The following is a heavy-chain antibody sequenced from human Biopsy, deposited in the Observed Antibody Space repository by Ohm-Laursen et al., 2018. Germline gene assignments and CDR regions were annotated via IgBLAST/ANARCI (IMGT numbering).Heavy chain of an antibody. Sequence: ASVKVSCKVSGYTLNELSMHWVRQVPGKGLEWMGGFAPENGKTVYAQNFQARVSLTEDTSTDTAYMELRSLRSEDTAVYYCAADINVWNVNYWGQGTQVTVS. D-gene: IGHD1-1*01. V-gene: IGHV1-24*01. CDR2: FAPENGKT. CDR1: GYTLNELS. CDR3: AADINVWNVNY. J-gene: IGHJ4*02.